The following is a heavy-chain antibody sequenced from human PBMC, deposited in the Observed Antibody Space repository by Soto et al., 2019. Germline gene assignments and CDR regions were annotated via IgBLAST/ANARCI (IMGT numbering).Heavy chain of an antibody. J-gene: IGHJ4*02. V-gene: IGHV1-69*01. CDR2: IIPIFGTA. CDR1: GGTFSSYA. Sequence: QVQLVQSGAEVKKPGSSVKVSCKASGGTFSSYAISWLRQAPGQGLEWMGGIIPIFGTATYAQKFQGRVTLTADESTSTAYMELSSLRSEDTAVYYCARALAVAGDLGYWGQGTLVTVSS. CDR3: ARALAVAGDLGY. D-gene: IGHD6-19*01.